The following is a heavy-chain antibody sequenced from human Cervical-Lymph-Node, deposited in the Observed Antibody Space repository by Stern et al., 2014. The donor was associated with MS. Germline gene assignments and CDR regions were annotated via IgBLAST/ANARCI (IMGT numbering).Heavy chain of an antibody. V-gene: IGHV3-21*01. CDR3: AREVYYYDSSGLDY. D-gene: IGHD3-22*01. Sequence: EVQLVESGGGLVKPGGSLRLSCAASGFTFSSYSMNWVRQAPGNGLEWVSSISSSSSYIYYADSVKGRFTISRDNAKNSLYLQMNSLRAEDTAVYYCAREVYYYDSSGLDYWGQGTLVTVSS. J-gene: IGHJ4*02. CDR1: GFTFSSYS. CDR2: ISSSSSYI.